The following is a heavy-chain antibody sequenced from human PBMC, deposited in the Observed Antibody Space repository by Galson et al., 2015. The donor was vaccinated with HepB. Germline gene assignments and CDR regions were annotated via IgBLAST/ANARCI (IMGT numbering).Heavy chain of an antibody. V-gene: IGHV3-30*04. J-gene: IGHJ6*02. Sequence: SLRLSCAASGFTFSSYAMYWVRQAPGKGLEWVAVISYDGSNKYYADSVKGRFTISRDNSKKTLYLQMNSLRAEDTAVYYCARGWEVYATSYYYYYGMDVWGQGTTVTVSS. D-gene: IGHD2-8*01. CDR2: ISYDGSNK. CDR3: ARGWEVYATSYYYYYGMDV. CDR1: GFTFSSYA.